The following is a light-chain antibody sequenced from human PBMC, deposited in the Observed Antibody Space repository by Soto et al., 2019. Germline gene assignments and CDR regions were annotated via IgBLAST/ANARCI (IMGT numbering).Light chain of an antibody. CDR3: QQYYSYPFT. V-gene: IGKV1-33*01. CDR2: DAS. Sequence: DIQMTQSPSSLSASVGDRVTITCQASQDINKYLNWYQQKPGKAPKLLIYDASNLETGVPSRFSGSGSGTDFTLTISCLQSEDFATYYCQQYYSYPFTFGPGTKVDIK. CDR1: QDINKY. J-gene: IGKJ3*01.